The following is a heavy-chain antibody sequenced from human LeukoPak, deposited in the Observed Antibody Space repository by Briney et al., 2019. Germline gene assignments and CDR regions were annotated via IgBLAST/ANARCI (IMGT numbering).Heavy chain of an antibody. J-gene: IGHJ4*02. CDR1: GGSSSGYY. V-gene: IGHV4-34*01. CDR2: INHSGST. Sequence: SETLSLTCAVYGGSSSGYYWSWIRQPPGKGLEWIGEINHSGSTNYNPSLKSRVTISVDTSKNQFSLKLSSVTAADTAVYYCARHINCSGGSCYSDFDYWGQGTLVTVSS. CDR3: ARHINCSGGSCYSDFDY. D-gene: IGHD2-15*01.